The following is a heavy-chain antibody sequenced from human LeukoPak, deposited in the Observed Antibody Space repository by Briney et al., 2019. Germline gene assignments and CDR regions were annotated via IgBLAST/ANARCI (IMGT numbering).Heavy chain of an antibody. CDR3: TTDCSIGSLY. CDR1: ASTFSHSW. CDR2: IKKISDGGTT. D-gene: IGHD3-10*01. J-gene: IGHJ4*02. V-gene: IGHV3-15*01. Sequence: PGGSLRLLCGVSASTFSHSWMTWVRQAPGKGLEWVGRIKKISDGGTTEYAEPVKGRFTISRDDSVKTVYLQINSLKIEDTAVYYCTTDCSIGSLYWGQGTLVTVSS.